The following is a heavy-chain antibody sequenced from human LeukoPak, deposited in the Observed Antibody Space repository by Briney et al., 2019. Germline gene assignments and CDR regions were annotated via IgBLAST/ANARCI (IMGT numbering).Heavy chain of an antibody. CDR2: IYYTGST. CDR1: GDSISSFY. J-gene: IGHJ4*02. Sequence: PSETLSLTCTVSGDSISSFYWSWIRQPPGKGLEWIGYIYYTGSTSYNPSFKSRVTISVDTSKNQFSLKLSSVTAADTAVYYCAGPYDSSGYYFSYWGEGTLVTVSS. CDR3: AGPYDSSGYYFSY. V-gene: IGHV4-59*08. D-gene: IGHD3-22*01.